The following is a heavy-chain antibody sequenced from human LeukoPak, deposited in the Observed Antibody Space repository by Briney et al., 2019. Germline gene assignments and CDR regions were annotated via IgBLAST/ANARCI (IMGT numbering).Heavy chain of an antibody. J-gene: IGHJ4*02. CDR3: ARGSVVVAAFDY. CDR2: IYSGGST. V-gene: IGHV3-53*01. D-gene: IGHD2-15*01. CDR1: GFTVSSNY. Sequence: GGPLRLSCAASGFTVSSNYMSWVRQAPGKGLEWVSVIYSGGSTYYADSVKGRFTISRDNSKNTLYLQMNSLRAEDTAVYYCARGSVVVAAFDYWGQGTLVTVSS.